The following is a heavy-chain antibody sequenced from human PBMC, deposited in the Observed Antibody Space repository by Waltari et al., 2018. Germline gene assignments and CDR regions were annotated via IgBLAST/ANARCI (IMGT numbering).Heavy chain of an antibody. CDR3: ARHNTFDYGDYGSLGY. Sequence: QVQLQESGPGLVKPSETLSLTCAVSGYSISSGYYWGWIRQPPGTGLEWIGSIYHSGITYYNPSLKSRVTISVDTSKNQFSLKLSSVTAADTAVYYCARHNTFDYGDYGSLGYWGQGTLVTVSS. J-gene: IGHJ4*02. D-gene: IGHD4-17*01. CDR1: GYSISSGYY. V-gene: IGHV4-38-2*01. CDR2: IYHSGIT.